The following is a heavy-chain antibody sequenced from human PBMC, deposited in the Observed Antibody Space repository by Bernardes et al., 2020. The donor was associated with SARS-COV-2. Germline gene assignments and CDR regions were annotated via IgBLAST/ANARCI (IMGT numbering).Heavy chain of an antibody. V-gene: IGHV3-30-3*01. D-gene: IGHD6-13*01. CDR2: ISYDGSNK. Sequence: GSSLKVSCAASGFTFSSYAMHWVRQAPGKGLEWVAVISYDGSNKYYADSVKGRFTISRDNSKNTLYLQMNSLRAEDTAVYYCARDSTLIAAAGTWEFDYWGQGTLVTVSS. J-gene: IGHJ4*02. CDR1: GFTFSSYA. CDR3: ARDSTLIAAAGTWEFDY.